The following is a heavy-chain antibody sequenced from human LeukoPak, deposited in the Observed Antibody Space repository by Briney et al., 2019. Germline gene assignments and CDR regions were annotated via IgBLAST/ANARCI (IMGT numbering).Heavy chain of an antibody. J-gene: IGHJ4*02. V-gene: IGHV3-74*01. Sequence: GGSLRLSCAASGFTFSDYYMSWIRQAPGKGLVWVSRITSDGSTTNYADSVEGRFTISRDNAKNTLFLQMNSLRAEDTAVYYCAKLISPYDYWGQGTLVLVSS. CDR2: ITSDGSTT. D-gene: IGHD5-24*01. CDR1: GFTFSDYY. CDR3: AKLISPYDY.